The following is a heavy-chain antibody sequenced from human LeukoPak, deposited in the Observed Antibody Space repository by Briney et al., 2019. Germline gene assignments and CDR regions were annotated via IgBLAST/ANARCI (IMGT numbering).Heavy chain of an antibody. D-gene: IGHD2-21*01. CDR1: GFTFNNYV. J-gene: IGHJ6*03. V-gene: IGHV3-23*01. CDR3: ARDVVPYYYYYMDV. Sequence: PGGSLRLSCEASGFTFNNYVMTWVRQAPGKGLEWVSSISASAAMTYYADSVTGRFTISRDNSKNTLYLQMISLRADDTAVYYCARDVVPYYYYYMDVWGKGTTVTVSS. CDR2: ISASAAMT.